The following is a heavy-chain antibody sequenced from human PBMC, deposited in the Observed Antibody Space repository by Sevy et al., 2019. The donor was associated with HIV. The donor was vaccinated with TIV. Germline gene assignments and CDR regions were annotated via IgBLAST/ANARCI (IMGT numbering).Heavy chain of an antibody. V-gene: IGHV3-23*01. CDR3: AKGGGGHYDPDEIGYYFYYYNMDV. CDR1: GFSFDSYG. CDR2: ISGSGSRT. Sequence: GGSLRLSCAVSGFSFDSYGMTWVRQAPGKGLEWVSGISGSGSRTYYADSVKGRFIISRDNSKNTLDLRMNSLRSEDTAIYYWAKGGGGHYDPDEIGYYFYYYNMDVWGKGTTVTVSS. J-gene: IGHJ6*03. D-gene: IGHD3-22*01.